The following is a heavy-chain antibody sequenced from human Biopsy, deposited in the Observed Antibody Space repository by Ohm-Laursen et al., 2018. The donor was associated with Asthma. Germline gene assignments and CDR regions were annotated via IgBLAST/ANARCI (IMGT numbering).Heavy chain of an antibody. CDR3: ARAASTTVFWSGYSHNWFDP. V-gene: IGHV4-34*01. Sequence: SETLSLTCAVYGGSFSAYYWSWIRQPPGKGLEWIAEINHSGSTNYHPSLKSRVTMSVDTSKNQLFLNLSSVTAADTAVYYCARAASTTVFWSGYSHNWFDPWGQGTLVTVSS. CDR1: GGSFSAYY. J-gene: IGHJ5*02. D-gene: IGHD3-3*01. CDR2: INHSGST.